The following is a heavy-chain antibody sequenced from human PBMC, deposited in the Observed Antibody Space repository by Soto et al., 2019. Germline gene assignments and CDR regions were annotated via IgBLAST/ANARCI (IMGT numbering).Heavy chain of an antibody. CDR1: GYTFTGYW. CDR3: ARQIYDSDTGPNFQYYFDS. CDR2: IYPGDSDT. J-gene: IGHJ4*02. V-gene: IGHV5-51*01. Sequence: GESLKISCMASGYTFTGYWIGWVRQMPGKGLEWMGIIYPGDSDTRYSPSFQGQVTISADKSISTAFLQWSSLKASDTAMYYCARQIYDSDTGPNFQYYFDSWGQGTPVTVSS. D-gene: IGHD3-22*01.